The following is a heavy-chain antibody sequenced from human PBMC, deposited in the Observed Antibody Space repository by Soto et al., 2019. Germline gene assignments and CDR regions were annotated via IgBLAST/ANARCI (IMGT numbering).Heavy chain of an antibody. V-gene: IGHV3-48*01. J-gene: IGHJ6*01. Sequence: SGFTFDDYAMNWVRQAPGKGLEWVSYISSSSSTIYYANSVKGRFTISRDNAKNSLYLQMNSLRAEDTAVYYCARDSSCYRLCYGMDVLGQVTTVTVSS. CDR3: ARDSSCYRLCYGMDV. D-gene: IGHD2-2*02. CDR1: GFTFDDYA. CDR2: ISSSSSTI.